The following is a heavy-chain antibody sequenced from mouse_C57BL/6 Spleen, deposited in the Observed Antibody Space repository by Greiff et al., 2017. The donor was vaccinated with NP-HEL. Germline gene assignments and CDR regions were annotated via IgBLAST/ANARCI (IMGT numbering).Heavy chain of an antibody. CDR1: GYTFTDYN. J-gene: IGHJ4*01. V-gene: IGHV1-18*01. CDR3: ARYDGNYLYAMDY. D-gene: IGHD2-3*01. CDR2: INPNNGGT. Sequence: EVQLQQSGPELVKPGASVKIPCKASGYTFTDYNMDWVKQSHGKSLEWIGDINPNNGGTIYNQKFKGKATLTVDKSSSTAYMELRSLTSEDTAVYYCARYDGNYLYAMDYWGQGTSVTVSS.